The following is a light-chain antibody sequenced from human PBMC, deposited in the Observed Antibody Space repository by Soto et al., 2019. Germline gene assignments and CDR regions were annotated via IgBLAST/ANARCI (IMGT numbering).Light chain of an antibody. V-gene: IGLV1-40*01. CDR2: GNS. CDR3: QSYDSSLSGAV. J-gene: IGLJ2*01. CDR1: TSNIGAGYD. Sequence: QSVLTQSPSVSGAPGHRVTISCTGSTSNIGAGYDVYWYQQLPRTAPKLLMYGNSNRPSGVPERFSGSKSGTSASLAITGLQVEDEADYYCQSYDSSLSGAVFGGGTKLTVL.